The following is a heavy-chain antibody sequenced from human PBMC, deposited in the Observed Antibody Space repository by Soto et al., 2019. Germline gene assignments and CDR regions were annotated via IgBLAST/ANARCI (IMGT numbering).Heavy chain of an antibody. Sequence: GGSLRLSCAASGFTFSSYSMNWVRQAPGKGLEWVSYISSSSSTIYYADSVKGRFTISRDNAKNSLYLQMNSLRAEDTAVYYCARTPEGWGYPPTHFDYWGQGTLVTVSS. CDR1: GFTFSSYS. J-gene: IGHJ4*02. CDR3: ARTPEGWGYPPTHFDY. CDR2: ISSSSSTI. V-gene: IGHV3-48*01. D-gene: IGHD5-12*01.